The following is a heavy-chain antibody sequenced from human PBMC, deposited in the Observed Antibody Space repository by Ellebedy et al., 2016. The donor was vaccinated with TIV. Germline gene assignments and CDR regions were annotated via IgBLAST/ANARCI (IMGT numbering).Heavy chain of an antibody. J-gene: IGHJ5*02. Sequence: ASVKVSXXASGYTFTSYYMHWVRQAPGQGLEWMGIINPSGGSTSYAQKFQGRVTMTRDTSTSTVYMELSSLRSEDTAVYYCARVEYGSGSYYNEGLRFDPWGQGTLVTVSS. CDR2: INPSGGST. V-gene: IGHV1-46*01. D-gene: IGHD3-10*01. CDR1: GYTFTSYY. CDR3: ARVEYGSGSYYNEGLRFDP.